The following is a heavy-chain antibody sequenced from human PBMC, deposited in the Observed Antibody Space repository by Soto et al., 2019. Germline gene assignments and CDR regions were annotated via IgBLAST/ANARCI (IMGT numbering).Heavy chain of an antibody. CDR3: ATTFDYNGYFDP. CDR2: IYLSDSDT. Sequence: GEALKISWKTSGYSLTTYWFAWGRQLPGKGLEWMGIIYLSDSDTIYSPSAQGHFTISADKSIKTAYLQWSSLKASDTAIYYCATTFDYNGYFDPWGQGTQVTV. D-gene: IGHD4-4*01. V-gene: IGHV5-51*01. J-gene: IGHJ5*02. CDR1: GYSLTTYW.